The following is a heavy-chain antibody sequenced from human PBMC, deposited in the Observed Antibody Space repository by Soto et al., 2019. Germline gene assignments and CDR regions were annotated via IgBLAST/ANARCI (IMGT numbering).Heavy chain of an antibody. D-gene: IGHD6-6*01. CDR2: IYYSGST. Sequence: SETLSLTCTFSIGSISSYYWSWIRQPPGNGLEWIGYIYYSGSTNYNPSLKSRVTISVDTSKNQFSLKLSSVTAADTAVYYCARVIRVSGDYYGMDVWGQGTTVTVSS. J-gene: IGHJ6*02. V-gene: IGHV4-59*01. CDR3: ARVIRVSGDYYGMDV. CDR1: IGSISSYY.